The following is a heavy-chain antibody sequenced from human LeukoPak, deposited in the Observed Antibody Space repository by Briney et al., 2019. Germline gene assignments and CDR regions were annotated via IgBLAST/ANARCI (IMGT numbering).Heavy chain of an antibody. V-gene: IGHV7-4-1*02. CDR2: INTNTGNP. CDR1: GYTFTSYA. CDR3: ARVSGWFGEPPDAFDI. Sequence: VASVRVSCKASGYTFTSYAMNWVRQAPGQGLEWMGWINTNTGNPTYAQGFTGRFVFSLDTSVSTAYLQISSLKAEDTAVYYCARVSGWFGEPPDAFDIWGQGTMVTVSS. J-gene: IGHJ3*02. D-gene: IGHD3-10*01.